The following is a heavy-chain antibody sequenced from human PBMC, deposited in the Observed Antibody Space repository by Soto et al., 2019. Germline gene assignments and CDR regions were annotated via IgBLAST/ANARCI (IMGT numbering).Heavy chain of an antibody. Sequence: QEQLVESGGGVVRPGKSLRLSCEASGFNFTYNAMHWVRQAPGKGLEWVAAISFNGRKKFYARSVKGRFTISRDNSKNTVYLQINSLGPGDTAVYYCARDWLRRDDILTPSWNFNLWGQGTLVTAS. CDR3: ARDWLRRDDILTPSWNFNL. CDR1: GFNFTYNA. V-gene: IGHV3-30*04. J-gene: IGHJ2*01. D-gene: IGHD3-9*01. CDR2: ISFNGRKK.